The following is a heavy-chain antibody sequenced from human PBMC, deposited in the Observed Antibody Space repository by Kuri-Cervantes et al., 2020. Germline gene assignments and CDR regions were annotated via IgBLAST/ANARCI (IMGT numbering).Heavy chain of an antibody. J-gene: IGHJ4*02. D-gene: IGHD5-12*01. CDR2: IKSKTDGGTT. CDR1: GFTFSNAW. CDR3: ARGAYQYDY. V-gene: IGHV3-15*01. Sequence: GESLKISCAASGFTFSNAWMSWVRQAPGKGLEWVGRIKSKTDGGTTDYAAPVKGRFTISRDDSKTTLYLQMDSLRTEDTAVYFCARGAYQYDYWGQGTRVTVSS.